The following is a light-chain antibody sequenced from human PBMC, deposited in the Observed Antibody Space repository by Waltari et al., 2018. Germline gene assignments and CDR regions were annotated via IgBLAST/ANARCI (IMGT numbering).Light chain of an antibody. CDR1: ALPRKH. CDR3: YSTDSGGDHRGV. Sequence: SYELTQPPAVSVSPGQPARITCSGSALPRKHAYWYHQKSGQVPLLVIYEDNRRPSGIPERFSGSSSGTKATLTITGAQADDEGDYYCYSTDSGGDHRGVFGGGTRLTVL. J-gene: IGLJ3*02. CDR2: EDN. V-gene: IGLV3-10*01.